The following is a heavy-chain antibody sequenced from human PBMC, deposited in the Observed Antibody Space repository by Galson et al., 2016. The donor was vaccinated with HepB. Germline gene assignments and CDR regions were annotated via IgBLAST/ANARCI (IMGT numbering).Heavy chain of an antibody. Sequence: SVKVSCKASGGTFSSYPISWVRQAPGQGLEWMGGIIPTFGTATYAQKFQGRVTITADEPTSTTYMQLSSLRSDNTAVYYCARGNVVLPAGVAYYYYGMDVWGQGTTVTVSS. CDR2: IIPTFGTA. V-gene: IGHV1-69*13. J-gene: IGHJ6*02. CDR3: ARGNVVLPAGVAYYYYGMDV. D-gene: IGHD2-2*01. CDR1: GGTFSSYP.